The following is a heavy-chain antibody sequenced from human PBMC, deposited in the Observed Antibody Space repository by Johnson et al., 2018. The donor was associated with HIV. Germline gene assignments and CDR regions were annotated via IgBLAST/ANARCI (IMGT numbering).Heavy chain of an antibody. J-gene: IGHJ3*02. CDR2: ISGSGGST. D-gene: IGHD2-8*02. CDR1: GFTFSNYA. Sequence: EVQLVESGGGVVQPGGSLRLSCAASGFTFSNYAMSWVRQAPGKGLQWVSAISGSGGSTYYADSVKGRFTISRDNSKNTLYLQMNSLNAEDTAMYYCARGPGGFGAFDIWGQGTMVTVSS. V-gene: IGHV3-23*04. CDR3: ARGPGGFGAFDI.